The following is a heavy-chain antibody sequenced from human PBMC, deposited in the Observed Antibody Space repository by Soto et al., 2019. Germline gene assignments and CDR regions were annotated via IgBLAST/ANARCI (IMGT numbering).Heavy chain of an antibody. CDR3: AKDVRGSSSYLDY. CDR2: ISYDGSNK. CDR1: GFTFSSYG. Sequence: QVQLVESGGGVVQPGRSLRLSCAASGFTFSSYGMHWVRQAPGKGLEWVAVISYDGSNKYYADSVKGRFTISRDNSKHTLYLQMNSLRAEDTAVYYCAKDVRGSSSYLDYWGQGTLVTVSS. D-gene: IGHD6-6*01. J-gene: IGHJ4*02. V-gene: IGHV3-30*18.